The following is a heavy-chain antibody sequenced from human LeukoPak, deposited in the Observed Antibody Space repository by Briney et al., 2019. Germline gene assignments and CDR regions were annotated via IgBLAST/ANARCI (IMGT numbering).Heavy chain of an antibody. V-gene: IGHV1-8*01. D-gene: IGHD3-9*01. CDR1: GYTFTSYD. J-gene: IGHJ5*02. CDR3: ARGRGLLRYFDWINWFDP. Sequence: ASVKVSCKASGYTFTSYDINWVRQATGQGLEWMGWMNPNSGNTGYAQEFQGRVTMTRNTSISTAYMELSSLRSEDTAVYYCARGRGLLRYFDWINWFDPWGQGTLVTVSS. CDR2: MNPNSGNT.